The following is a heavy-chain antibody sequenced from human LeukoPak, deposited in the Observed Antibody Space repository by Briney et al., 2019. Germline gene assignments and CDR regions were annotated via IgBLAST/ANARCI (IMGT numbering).Heavy chain of an antibody. CDR3: ARDPLYYYDSSGYYGWFDP. CDR2: ISVYNGNT. V-gene: IGHV1-18*01. J-gene: IGHJ5*02. CDR1: GYTFTSYG. Sequence: ASVKVSCKASGYTFTSYGISWVRQAPGQGLEWMGWISVYNGNTNYAQKLQGRVTMTTDTSTSTAYMELRSLRSDDTAVYYRARDPLYYYDSSGYYGWFDPWGQGTLVTVSS. D-gene: IGHD3-22*01.